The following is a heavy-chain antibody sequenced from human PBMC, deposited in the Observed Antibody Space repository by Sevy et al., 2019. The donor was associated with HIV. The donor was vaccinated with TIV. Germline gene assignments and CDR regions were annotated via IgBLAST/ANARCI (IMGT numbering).Heavy chain of an antibody. CDR1: GFAFSSYD. Sequence: GGSLRLSCAASGFAFSSYDIHWVRQAPGKGLDWISFISSHATSINYADSVKGRFTISRDNAKTSLYLQMNSLRVEDTAVYYCARDLPPSATIVPHFDYWGQGALVTVSS. CDR2: ISSHATSI. J-gene: IGHJ4*02. D-gene: IGHD1-26*01. CDR3: ARDLPPSATIVPHFDY. V-gene: IGHV3-48*03.